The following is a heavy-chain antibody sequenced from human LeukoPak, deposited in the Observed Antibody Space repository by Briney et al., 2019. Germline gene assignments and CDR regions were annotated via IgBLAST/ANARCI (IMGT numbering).Heavy chain of an antibody. CDR2: IYHSGST. CDR3: ARVPTITFFDY. V-gene: IGHV4-34*01. Sequence: PSETLSLTCAVYGGSFSGYYWSWIRQPPGKGLEWIGSIYHSGSTYYNPSLKSRVTISVDTSKNQFSLKLSSVTAADTAVYYCARVPTITFFDYWGQGTLVTVSS. J-gene: IGHJ4*02. D-gene: IGHD3-10*01. CDR1: GGSFSGYY.